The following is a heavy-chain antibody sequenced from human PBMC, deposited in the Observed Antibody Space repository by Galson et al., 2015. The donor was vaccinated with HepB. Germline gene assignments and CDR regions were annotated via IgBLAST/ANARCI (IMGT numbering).Heavy chain of an antibody. J-gene: IGHJ4*02. CDR3: ARDAPVTGGRGGFDY. CDR1: GFTFSSYG. D-gene: IGHD2-21*02. V-gene: IGHV3-33*01. CDR2: IWYDGSNK. Sequence: SLRLSCAASGFTFSSYGMHWVRQAPGKGLEWVAVIWYDGSNKYYADSVKGRFTISRDNSKNTLYLQMNSLRAEDTAVYYCARDAPVTGGRGGFDYWGQGTLVTVSS.